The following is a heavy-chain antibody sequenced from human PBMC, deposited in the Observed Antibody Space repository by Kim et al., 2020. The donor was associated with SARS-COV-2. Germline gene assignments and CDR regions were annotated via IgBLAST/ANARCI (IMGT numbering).Heavy chain of an antibody. Sequence: GTTTDYVDYVKGRFPISRNNAKNTLYLQMNSLRAEDTAVYYCARGDYYSYWGQGTLVTVSS. D-gene: IGHD3-22*01. J-gene: IGHJ4*02. V-gene: IGHV3-74*01. CDR3: ARGDYYSY. CDR2: GTTT.